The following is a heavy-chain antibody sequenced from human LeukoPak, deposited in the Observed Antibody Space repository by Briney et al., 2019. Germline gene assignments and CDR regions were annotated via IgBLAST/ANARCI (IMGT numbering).Heavy chain of an antibody. Sequence: PGGAPRPPRAAPGFPLSCYFMDWVPPAPGEGLGFVFAFICNGGSTYYANSVKGRFTISRDNSKNTLYLQMGSLRAEDMAVYYCARVTVVVPAAHRGDAFDIWGQGTMVTVSS. CDR2: FICNGGST. D-gene: IGHD2-2*01. V-gene: IGHV3-64*01. J-gene: IGHJ3*02. CDR1: GFPLSCYF. CDR3: ARVTVVVPAAHRGDAFDI.